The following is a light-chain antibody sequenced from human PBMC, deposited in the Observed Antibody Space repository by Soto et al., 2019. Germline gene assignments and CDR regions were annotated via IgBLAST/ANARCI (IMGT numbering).Light chain of an antibody. CDR1: ERISSW. CDR2: KTS. J-gene: IGKJ1*01. CDR3: QQYNNYPWT. Sequence: DIQMTQSPSSLSASVGDRVTITCRASERISSWLAWHQQKPGKAPKVLIYKTSNLQTGAPSRFSGSGSGTEFTLTISSLQPDDFATYYCQQYNNYPWTFGQGTKVEIK. V-gene: IGKV1-5*03.